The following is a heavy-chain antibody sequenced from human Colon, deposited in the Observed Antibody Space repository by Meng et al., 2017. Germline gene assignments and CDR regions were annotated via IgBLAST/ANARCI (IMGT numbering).Heavy chain of an antibody. Sequence: SETLSLTCTVSGGSISSYYWSWIRQPPGKGLEWIGYIYYSGSANYNPSLKSRVTISVDTSKNHFSLKLSSVTAADTAVYYCAGATVRGVISYYCYYGMDVWGQGTTVTVSS. CDR2: IYYSGSA. D-gene: IGHD3-10*01. CDR3: AGATVRGVISYYCYYGMDV. V-gene: IGHV4-59*01. J-gene: IGHJ6*02. CDR1: GGSISSYY.